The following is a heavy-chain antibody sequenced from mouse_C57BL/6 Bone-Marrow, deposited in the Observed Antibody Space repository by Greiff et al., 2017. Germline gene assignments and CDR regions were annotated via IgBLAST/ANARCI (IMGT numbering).Heavy chain of an antibody. D-gene: IGHD3-2*02. CDR2: ISNGGGST. J-gene: IGHJ2*01. Sequence: EVMLVESGGGLVQPGGSLKLSCAASGFTFSDYYMYWVRQTPEKRLEWVAYISNGGGSTYYPDTVKGRFTISRDNAKNTLYLQMSRLKSEDTAMYYCARHDSGYDYWGQGTTLTVSS. CDR3: ARHDSGYDY. CDR1: GFTFSDYY. V-gene: IGHV5-12*01.